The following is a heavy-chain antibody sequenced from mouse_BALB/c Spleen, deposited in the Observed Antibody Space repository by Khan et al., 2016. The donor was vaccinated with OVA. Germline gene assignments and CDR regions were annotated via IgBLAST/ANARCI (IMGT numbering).Heavy chain of an antibody. J-gene: IGHJ3*01. CDR2: IWAGGST. CDR1: GSSLSNYG. V-gene: IGHV2-9*02. CDR3: ARAFYNGAWFAY. D-gene: IGHD1-3*01. Sequence: QVQLKESGPGLVAPSQTLSITCTVSGSSLSNYGIHWVRQSPGKGLEWLGVIWAGGSTNHNSALMSRLSISKDNSKSQVFLKMNSLQTDDTAMYYCARAFYNGAWFAYWGPGTPVTVSA.